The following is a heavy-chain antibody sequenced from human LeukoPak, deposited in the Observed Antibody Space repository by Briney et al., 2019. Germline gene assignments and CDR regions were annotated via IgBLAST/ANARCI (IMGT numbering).Heavy chain of an antibody. Sequence: PGGSLRLSCAVSGFTVSSNYMTWVRQAPGKGLEWVSLIYSAGSTYYADSVKGRFTISRDNSKNTLCLQMNSLRAEDSAVYYCARDRHYLDSFGYYPAFDIWGPGTMVTVSS. CDR3: ARDRHYLDSFGYYPAFDI. J-gene: IGHJ3*02. CDR1: GFTVSSNY. V-gene: IGHV3-66*01. CDR2: IYSAGST. D-gene: IGHD3-22*01.